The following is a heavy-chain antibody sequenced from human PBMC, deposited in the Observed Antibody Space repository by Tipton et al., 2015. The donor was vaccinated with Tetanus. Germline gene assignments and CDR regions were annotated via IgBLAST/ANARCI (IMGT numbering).Heavy chain of an antibody. J-gene: IGHJ3*02. Sequence: LRLSCTVSGGSISSYYWSWIRQPAGKGLEWIGRIYTSGSTNYNPPLKSRVTMSVDTSKNQFSLKLSSVTAADTAVYYCARDQLTGDGQVGGAFDIWGQGTMVTVSS. CDR1: GGSISSYY. CDR2: IYTSGST. D-gene: IGHD7-27*01. V-gene: IGHV4-4*07. CDR3: ARDQLTGDGQVGGAFDI.